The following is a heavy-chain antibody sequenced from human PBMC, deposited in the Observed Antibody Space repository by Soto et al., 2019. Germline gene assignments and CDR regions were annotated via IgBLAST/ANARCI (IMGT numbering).Heavy chain of an antibody. Sequence: QVQLVQSGADVKKPGASVKFSCKASGYTFTSYGISWVRQAPGQGLEWMGWISAYSGSTTYAQKLQGRVTMTTDTSTSTAYMELRSLRSDDTAVYYCARSIATAVDFDYWGQEPLVTVSS. V-gene: IGHV1-18*01. D-gene: IGHD6-13*01. J-gene: IGHJ4*02. CDR3: ARSIATAVDFDY. CDR1: GYTFTSYG. CDR2: ISAYSGST.